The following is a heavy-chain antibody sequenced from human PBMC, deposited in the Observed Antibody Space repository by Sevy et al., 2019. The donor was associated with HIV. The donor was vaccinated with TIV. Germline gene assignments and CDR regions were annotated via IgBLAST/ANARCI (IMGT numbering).Heavy chain of an antibody. J-gene: IGHJ4*02. Sequence: SETLSLTCTVSGGSISSGGYYWSWIRQHPGKGLEWIGYIYYSGSTYYNPSLKSRVTISVDTSKNQFSLKLSSVTAADTAVYYCARGNLDTAIDYWGQGTLVTVSS. CDR1: GGSISSGGYY. D-gene: IGHD5-18*01. V-gene: IGHV4-31*03. CDR3: ARGNLDTAIDY. CDR2: IYYSGST.